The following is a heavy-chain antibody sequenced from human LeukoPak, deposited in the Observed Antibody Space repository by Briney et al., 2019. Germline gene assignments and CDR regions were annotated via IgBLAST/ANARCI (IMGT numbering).Heavy chain of an antibody. CDR3: ARPYGSGSYLATPSLQV. V-gene: IGHV1-18*01. CDR1: GYTFTSYG. J-gene: IGHJ4*02. D-gene: IGHD3-10*01. Sequence: GASVKVSCKASGYTFTSYGIRWVRQAPGQGLEWMGWISAYNGNTNYAQKLQGRVTMTTDTSTSTAYMELRSLRSDDTAVYYCARPYGSGSYLATPSLQVWGQGTLVTVSS. CDR2: ISAYNGNT.